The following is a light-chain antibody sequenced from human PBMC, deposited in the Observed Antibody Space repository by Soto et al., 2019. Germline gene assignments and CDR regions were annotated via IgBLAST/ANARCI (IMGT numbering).Light chain of an antibody. CDR2: WAS. CDR1: QSVLFSSNNKNY. CDR3: QQYHSTPPQWT. Sequence: DIVMTQSPDSLAVSLGERATINCKSSQSVLFSSNNKNYLAWYQHKPGQPPKLLIYWASTRESGVPDRFSGSGSGTNFTLTTSSLQAEDVAVYYCQQYHSTPPQWTFGQGTKVDI. J-gene: IGKJ1*01. V-gene: IGKV4-1*01.